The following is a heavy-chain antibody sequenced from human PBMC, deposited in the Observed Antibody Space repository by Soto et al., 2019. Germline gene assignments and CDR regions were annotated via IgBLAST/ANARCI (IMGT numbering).Heavy chain of an antibody. CDR1: GFTFSSYA. CDR3: VKEDYCSSTSCYFFDY. CDR2: ISSNGGST. D-gene: IGHD2-2*01. J-gene: IGHJ4*02. Sequence: GGSLRLSCSASGFTFSSYAMHWVRQAPGKGLEYVSAISSNGGSTYYADSVKGRFTISRDNSKNTLYLQMSSLRAEDTAVYYCVKEDYCSSTSCYFFDYWGQGTLVTVSS. V-gene: IGHV3-64D*06.